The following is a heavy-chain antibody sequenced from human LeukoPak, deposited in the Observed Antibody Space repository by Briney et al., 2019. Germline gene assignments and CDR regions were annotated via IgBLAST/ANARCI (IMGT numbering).Heavy chain of an antibody. CDR2: IFSSGST. CDR1: GDSISNYY. J-gene: IGHJ4*02. CDR3: ARHYYDRSDSYSFDY. D-gene: IGHD3-22*01. Sequence: SETLSLTCTVSGDSISNYYWSWIRQPPGKGLEWIGYIFSSGSTNYNPSLKSRVTISEDTSVNQFSLKLSSVTAADTAVYYCARHYYDRSDSYSFDYWGQGTLVTVSS. V-gene: IGHV4-59*08.